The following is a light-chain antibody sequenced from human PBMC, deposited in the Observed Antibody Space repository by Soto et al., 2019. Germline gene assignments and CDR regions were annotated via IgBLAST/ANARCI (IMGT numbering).Light chain of an antibody. CDR3: REHDNLPRP. Sequence: DIQMTQSPSSLSASVGDRVTITCQASQDISNYLNWYQQKPGKAPKLLIYDASNLETGVPSRFSGSGSGTDFTFTISSLQPEVIANDYCREHDNLPRPFGPGTKVDIK. CDR1: QDISNY. V-gene: IGKV1-33*01. J-gene: IGKJ1*01. CDR2: DAS.